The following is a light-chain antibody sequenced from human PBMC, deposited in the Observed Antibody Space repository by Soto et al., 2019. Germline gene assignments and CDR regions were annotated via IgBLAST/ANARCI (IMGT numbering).Light chain of an antibody. V-gene: IGKV1-5*03. J-gene: IGKJ1*01. CDR3: QHYNSYSEA. CDR1: QSISNW. Sequence: DIQMTQSPSTLSASVGDRVTITCRASQSISNWLAWFQQKPGKAPKVLIYKASNLESGVPPRFSGTGSGTEFTLTISSLQSDDFATYYCQHYNSYSEAFGQGTKVDIK. CDR2: KAS.